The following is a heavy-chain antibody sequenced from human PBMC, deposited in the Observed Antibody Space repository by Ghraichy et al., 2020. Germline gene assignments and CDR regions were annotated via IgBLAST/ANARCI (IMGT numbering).Heavy chain of an antibody. CDR3: AKDLRGYDRLIDY. CDR1: GFTFSNYA. V-gene: IGHV3-23*01. Sequence: LSLTCAASGFTFSNYAMTWVRQAPGKGLEWVSAIGGGGDSPAYADSVMGRFTISRDNSKNTLYLQMNRLRAEDSALYYCAKDLRGYDRLIDYWGQGTLVTVSS. CDR2: IGGGGDSP. J-gene: IGHJ4*02. D-gene: IGHD5-12*01.